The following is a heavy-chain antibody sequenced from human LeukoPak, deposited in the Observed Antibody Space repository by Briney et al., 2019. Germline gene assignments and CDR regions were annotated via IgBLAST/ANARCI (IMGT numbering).Heavy chain of an antibody. CDR2: INAGNGNT. CDR1: GYTFTIYA. J-gene: IGHJ6*02. Sequence: ASVKVSCKASGYTFTIYAMHWVRQAPGQRLEWMGWINAGNGNTKYSQKFQGRVTITRDTSASTAYMELSSLRSEDTAVYYCARDASLAVAGTDYYYYYGMDVWGQGTTVTVSS. CDR3: ARDASLAVAGTDYYYYYGMDV. D-gene: IGHD6-19*01. V-gene: IGHV1-3*01.